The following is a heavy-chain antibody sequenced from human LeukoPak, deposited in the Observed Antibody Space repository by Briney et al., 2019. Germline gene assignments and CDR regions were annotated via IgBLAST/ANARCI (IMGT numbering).Heavy chain of an antibody. CDR3: ARAIFGVVIGYYNYGMDV. V-gene: IGHV1-46*01. D-gene: IGHD3-3*01. CDR1: GYTFTSYY. Sequence: ASVKVSCKASGYTFTSYYMHWLRQAPGQGLEWMGIINPSGGSTSYAQKFQGRVTMTRDTSTSTVYMELSSLRSEDTAVYYCARAIFGVVIGYYNYGMDVWGQGTTVTVSS. J-gene: IGHJ6*02. CDR2: INPSGGST.